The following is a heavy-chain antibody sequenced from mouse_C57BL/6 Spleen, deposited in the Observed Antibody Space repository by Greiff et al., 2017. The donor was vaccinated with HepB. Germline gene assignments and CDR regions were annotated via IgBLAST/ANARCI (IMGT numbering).Heavy chain of an antibody. CDR2: IYPGSGNT. J-gene: IGHJ1*03. V-gene: IGHV1-76*01. CDR1: GYTFTDYY. D-gene: IGHD4-1*02. CDR3: ARGGPNWDDWYFDV. Sequence: VQGVESGAELVRPGASVKLSCKASGYTFTDYYINWVKQRPGQGLEWIARIYPGSGNTYYNEKFKGKATLTAEKSSSTAYMQLSSLTYEDSAVYYCARGGPNWDDWYFDVWGTGTTVTVSS.